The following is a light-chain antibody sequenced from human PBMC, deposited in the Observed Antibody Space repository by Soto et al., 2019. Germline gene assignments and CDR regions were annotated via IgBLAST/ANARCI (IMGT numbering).Light chain of an antibody. J-gene: IGLJ3*02. CDR1: NSDVGSYNL. V-gene: IGLV2-23*01. CDR2: EGS. CDR3: CSYAGSSTWV. Sequence: QSALTQPASVSGSPGQSITISCTGTNSDVGSYNLVSWYQQHPGKAPKVMIYEGSKRPSGLSNRFSGSKSGNTASLTISGLQPEDEADYYCCSYAGSSTWVFGGGTKLTVL.